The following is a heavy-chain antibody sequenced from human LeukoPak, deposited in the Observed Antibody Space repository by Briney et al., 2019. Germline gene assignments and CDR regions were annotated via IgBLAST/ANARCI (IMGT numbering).Heavy chain of an antibody. J-gene: IGHJ3*02. V-gene: IGHV1-18*01. Sequence: ASVKVSCKASGYTFNNYGISWVRQAPGQGLEWMGRISAYNGNTNYAQKVQDRVTMTTDTSTTTAYMELRNLTSDDTAVYYCARDAIGNESFDAFDIWGQGTMVTVSS. CDR2: ISAYNGNT. D-gene: IGHD4-23*01. CDR1: GYTFNNYG. CDR3: ARDAIGNESFDAFDI.